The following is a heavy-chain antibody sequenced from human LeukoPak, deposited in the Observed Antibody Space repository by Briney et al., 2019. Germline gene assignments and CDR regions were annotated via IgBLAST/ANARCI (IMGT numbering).Heavy chain of an antibody. CDR2: MSPNSGNT. J-gene: IGHJ4*02. Sequence: GASVKVSCKASGYTFTSYDLNWVRQATGQGLEWMGWMSPNSGNTGYAQKFQGRVTMTRNTSISTAYMELSSLRSEDTAVYYCARAGLRYFDWLLSPLDYWGQGTLVTVSS. V-gene: IGHV1-8*01. D-gene: IGHD3-9*01. CDR1: GYTFTSYD. CDR3: ARAGLRYFDWLLSPLDY.